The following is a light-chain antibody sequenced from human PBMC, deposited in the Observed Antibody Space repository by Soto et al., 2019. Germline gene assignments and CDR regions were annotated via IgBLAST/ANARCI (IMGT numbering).Light chain of an antibody. J-gene: IGKJ5*01. CDR2: GVS. Sequence: EVELTQSPATLSLSPEETATLSSRASQSVDKFLAWYQQRPGQPPRLLIFGVSSRATGIPDRFSGSGSGTDFTLTISRLEPEDFTVYYCQQYHTSPITFGQGTRLEIK. CDR3: QQYHTSPIT. CDR1: QSVDKF. V-gene: IGKV3-20*01.